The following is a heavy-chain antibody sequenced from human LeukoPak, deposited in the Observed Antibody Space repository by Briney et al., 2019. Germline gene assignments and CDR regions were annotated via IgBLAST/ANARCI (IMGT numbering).Heavy chain of an antibody. CDR3: ARVGRLRSGIAAAGFGWFDP. V-gene: IGHV4-39*01. CDR2: IYYSGST. Sequence: SETLSLTCTVSGGSISSSSYYWGWIRQPPGKGLDWIGSIYYSGSTYYNESLKSRVTISVDTSKNQFSLRLSSVTAADTAVYYCARVGRLRSGIAAAGFGWFDPWGQGTLVTVSS. D-gene: IGHD6-13*01. CDR1: GGSISSSSYY. J-gene: IGHJ5*02.